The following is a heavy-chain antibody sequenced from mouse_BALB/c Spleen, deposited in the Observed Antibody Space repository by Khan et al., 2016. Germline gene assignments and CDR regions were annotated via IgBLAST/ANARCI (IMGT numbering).Heavy chain of an antibody. Sequence: EVQLVESGGGLVQPGGSLRLSCATSGCNFSDFYMEWVRQPPGKRLEWIAASRNTPNDYTTEYSASVKGQFIVARDTSHSILYRQMNALRAEDTAIYYCARDARRILRARDYWGQGTSVTVSS. CDR2: SRNTPNDYTT. D-gene: IGHD1-1*01. CDR1: GCNFSDFY. CDR3: ARDARRILRARDY. V-gene: IGHV7-1*02. J-gene: IGHJ4*01.